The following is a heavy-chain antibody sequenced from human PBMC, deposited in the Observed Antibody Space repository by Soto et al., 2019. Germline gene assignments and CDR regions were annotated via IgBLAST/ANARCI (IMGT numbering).Heavy chain of an antibody. CDR2: INAGNGYT. Sequence: QVQLVQSGAEGKKPGASVKVSCETSGYTFANYPMHWVRQAPGQTLEWMGWINAGNGYTQYSQKFQSRVTITRDTSASIAYMELSSLSSEDTAVYYCARAKIITALDYWGQGTLVTVSS. CDR1: GYTFANYP. CDR3: ARAKIITALDY. J-gene: IGHJ4*02. V-gene: IGHV1-3*01. D-gene: IGHD3-10*01.